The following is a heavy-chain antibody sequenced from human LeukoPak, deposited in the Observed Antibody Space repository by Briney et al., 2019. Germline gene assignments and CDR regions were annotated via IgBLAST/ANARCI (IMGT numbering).Heavy chain of an antibody. CDR3: VRSEVETSGRDY. D-gene: IGHD2-15*01. CDR2: ISHSGST. V-gene: IGHV4-34*01. J-gene: IGHJ4*01. CDR1: GGSFSPYH. Sequence: SETLSLTCAVYGGSFSPYHWNWIRQPPGKGLEWIAEISHSGSTRYNPSLKSRVTISVDTSKNQFSLKVSSVTAADTAVYYCVRSEVETSGRDYWGHGTLVTVSS.